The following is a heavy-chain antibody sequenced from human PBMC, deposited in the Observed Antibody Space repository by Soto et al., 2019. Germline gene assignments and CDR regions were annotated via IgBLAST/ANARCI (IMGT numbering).Heavy chain of an antibody. D-gene: IGHD5-12*01. CDR2: INPNGGVT. CDR3: ARESGGATATLDYYYFYMDV. Sequence: QVQLVQSGAEVRKPGASVTVSCRSSGDSFNDYYIHGVRQAPGQGFEWMGWINPNGGVTKYAQKFQGWVSMTRDTSIRTVYMQLSRLRSDDTAVYHCARESGGATATLDYYYFYMDVWGTGTTVTVSS. CDR1: GDSFNDYY. V-gene: IGHV1-2*04. J-gene: IGHJ6*03.